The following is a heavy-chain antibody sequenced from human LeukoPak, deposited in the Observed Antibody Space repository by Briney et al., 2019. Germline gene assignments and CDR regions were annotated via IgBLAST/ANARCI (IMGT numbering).Heavy chain of an antibody. CDR3: ATGSYDSSGYRLVRAFDI. D-gene: IGHD3-22*01. V-gene: IGHV4-34*01. CDR1: GGSFSGYY. Sequence: SETLSLTCAVYGGSFSGYYWSWIRQPPGKGLEWIGEINHSGSTNYNPSLKSRVTISVDTSKNQFSLKLSPVTAADTAVYYCATGSYDSSGYRLVRAFDIWGQGTMVTVSS. J-gene: IGHJ3*02. CDR2: INHSGST.